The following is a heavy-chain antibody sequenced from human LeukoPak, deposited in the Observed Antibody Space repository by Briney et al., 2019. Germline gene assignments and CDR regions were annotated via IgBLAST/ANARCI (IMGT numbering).Heavy chain of an antibody. D-gene: IGHD3-22*01. Sequence: SETLSLTCTVSGGSIRSNNYYWGWVRQPPGEGLEWIGTIYYSGSTSYNPSLKSRVTISVDMSKNQFSLKLGSVTAADTAVYYPYYYDTSTYWYFDLWGRGTLVTVSS. CDR2: IYYSGST. CDR1: GGSIRSNNYY. J-gene: IGHJ2*01. V-gene: IGHV4-39*01. CDR3: YYYDTSTYWYFDL.